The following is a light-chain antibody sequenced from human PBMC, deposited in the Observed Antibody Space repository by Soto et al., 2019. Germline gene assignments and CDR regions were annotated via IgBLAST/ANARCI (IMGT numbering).Light chain of an antibody. CDR1: RHVITTY. CDR3: QQYNNWPLG. V-gene: IGKV3-20*01. J-gene: IGKJ4*01. Sequence: VLKKSPGTLSLSTGERATLSCRVGRHVITTYLAWYQQKPGQAPRLLIFGASIRATGIPDRFSGSGSGTDFTLTISSLEPEDFAVYYCQQYNNWPLGFGGGSMVDIK. CDR2: GAS.